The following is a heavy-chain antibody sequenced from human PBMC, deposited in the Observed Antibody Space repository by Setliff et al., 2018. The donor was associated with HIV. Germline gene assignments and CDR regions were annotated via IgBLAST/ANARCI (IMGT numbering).Heavy chain of an antibody. CDR3: TTGSNSFWSGYSKH. J-gene: IGHJ4*02. V-gene: IGHV3-15*01. D-gene: IGHD3-3*01. Sequence: PGGSLRLSCAASGFSFSDAWMSWVRQAPGKGLEWVGRIKSKSDGETTDYAAPVKGRFTISRDDSKNTFYLQMNSLESGDTAIYYCTTGSNSFWSGYSKHWGQGALVTVSS. CDR2: IKSKSDGETT. CDR1: GFSFSDAW.